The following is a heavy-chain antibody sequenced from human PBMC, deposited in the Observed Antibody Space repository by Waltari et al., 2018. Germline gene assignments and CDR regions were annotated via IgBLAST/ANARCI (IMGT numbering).Heavy chain of an antibody. Sequence: QVTLKESGPALVKPTQTLTLTCTFSGFSLSTSGMRVSWIRQPPGKALEWLARIDWDDDKLYSTPLKTRLTNSKDTSKNQVVLTMTNMDPVDTATYYCARTSGTNYYYYMDVWGKGTTVTVSS. CDR2: IDWDDDK. J-gene: IGHJ6*03. V-gene: IGHV2-70*04. D-gene: IGHD1-7*01. CDR3: ARTSGTNYYYYMDV. CDR1: GFSLSTSGMR.